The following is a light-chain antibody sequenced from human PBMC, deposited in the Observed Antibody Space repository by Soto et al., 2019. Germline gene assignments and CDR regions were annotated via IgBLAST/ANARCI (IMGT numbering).Light chain of an antibody. Sequence: SVLTQPPSVSGAPGQRVTISCTGSSSNIGAGYDVHWYHQLPGTAPKLLIYGNSNRPSGVPDRFSGSKSATSAFLAITGLQAEDEADYYCQSYDSSLSGWVFGGGTKLTVL. CDR2: GNS. V-gene: IGLV1-40*01. CDR3: QSYDSSLSGWV. J-gene: IGLJ3*02. CDR1: SSNIGAGYD.